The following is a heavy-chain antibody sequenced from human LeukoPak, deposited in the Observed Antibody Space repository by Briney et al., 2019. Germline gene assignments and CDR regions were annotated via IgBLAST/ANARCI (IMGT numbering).Heavy chain of an antibody. J-gene: IGHJ4*02. CDR1: GFTFTGYY. CDR3: AREYSSGWYGY. D-gene: IGHD6-19*01. Sequence: GGSLRLSCAASGFTFTGYYMHWVRQAPGQGLEWMGWINPNSGGTNYAQKFQGRVTMTRDTSISTAYMELSRLRSDDTAVYYCAREYSSGWYGYWGQGTLVTVSS. V-gene: IGHV1-2*02. CDR2: INPNSGGT.